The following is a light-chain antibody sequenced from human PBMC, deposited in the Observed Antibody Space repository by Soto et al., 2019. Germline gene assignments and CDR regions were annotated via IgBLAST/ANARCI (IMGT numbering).Light chain of an antibody. CDR3: AAWDGSLKSGV. Sequence: QAVLTQPPSASGTPGQRVTISCSGSSSNIGSHVVNWYQQVPGTAPQLLIYTNNQRPSGVPDRVSDSKSGTSASLAISGLQSEDEADYYCAAWDGSLKSGVFGGGTKVTV. J-gene: IGLJ3*02. V-gene: IGLV1-44*01. CDR2: TNN. CDR1: SSNIGSHV.